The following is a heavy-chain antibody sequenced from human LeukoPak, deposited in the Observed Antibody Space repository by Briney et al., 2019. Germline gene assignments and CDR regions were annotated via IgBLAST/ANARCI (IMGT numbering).Heavy chain of an antibody. CDR1: GGSISSGGYY. J-gene: IGHJ6*02. CDR2: IYYSGST. D-gene: IGHD3-22*01. CDR3: ARGPTNYYDSSGGYYGMDV. V-gene: IGHV4-31*03. Sequence: SETLSLTCTVSGGSISSGGYYWSWIRQHPGKGLEWIGYIYYSGSTYYSPSLKSRVTISVDTSKNQFSLKLSSVTAADTAVYYCARGPTNYYDSSGGYYGMDVWGQGTTVTVSS.